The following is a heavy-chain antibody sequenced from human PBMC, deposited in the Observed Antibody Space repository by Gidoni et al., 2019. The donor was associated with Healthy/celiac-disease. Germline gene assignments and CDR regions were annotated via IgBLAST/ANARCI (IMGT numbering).Heavy chain of an antibody. D-gene: IGHD7-27*01. CDR1: GFTVSSNY. Sequence: EVQLVESGGGLIQPGGSLRLSCAASGFTVSSNYMSWVRQAPGKGLEWVSVIYSGGSTYYADSVKGRFTISRDNSKNTLYLQMNSLRAEDTAVYYCATCPANLPYYYYGMDVWGQGTTVTVSS. J-gene: IGHJ6*02. V-gene: IGHV3-53*01. CDR2: IYSGGST. CDR3: ATCPANLPYYYYGMDV.